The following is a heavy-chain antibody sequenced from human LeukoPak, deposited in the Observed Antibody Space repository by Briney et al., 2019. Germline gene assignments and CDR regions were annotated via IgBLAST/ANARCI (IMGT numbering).Heavy chain of an antibody. CDR1: GFTFSTYG. D-gene: IGHD2-2*01. CDR2: ISSSSSYI. CDR3: ARVGCSSTNCYDFDY. J-gene: IGHJ4*02. V-gene: IGHV3-21*01. Sequence: GGSLRLSCAASGFTFSTYGMNWVRQAPGRGLEWVSPISSSSSYIYYADSVKGRFTISRDNAKNSLYLQFYSLRGEDTAVYYCARVGCSSTNCYDFDYWGQGSLVTVSA.